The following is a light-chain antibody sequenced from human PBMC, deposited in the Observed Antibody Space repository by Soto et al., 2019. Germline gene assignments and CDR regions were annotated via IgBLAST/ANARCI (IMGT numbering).Light chain of an antibody. CDR1: SGSVSTSYY. Sequence: QAVVTQEPSFSVSPGGTVTLTCGLSSGSVSTSYYPSWYQQTPGQAPRTLIYSTNTRSSGVPDRFSGSILGNKAAPTITGAQADDESDYYCVLYMGSRWVFGTGTKLTVL. CDR3: VLYMGSRWV. J-gene: IGLJ1*01. CDR2: STN. V-gene: IGLV8-61*01.